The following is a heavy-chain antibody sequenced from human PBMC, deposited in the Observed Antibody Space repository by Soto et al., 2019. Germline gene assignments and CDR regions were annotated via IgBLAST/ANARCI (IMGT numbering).Heavy chain of an antibody. V-gene: IGHV3-30-3*01. CDR1: GFTFSSYP. D-gene: IGHD3-3*01. CDR3: AELPGPLEGVRYPYPVDGRGAVSVADV. Sequence: QMQLVESGGGVVQPGRSLRLSCAASGFTFSSYPMHWVRQAPGKGLEWVAVISFDGSKKYYADSVKGRFFISKDNCKNIVSPEKNRLRGEVAAGYFCAELPGPLEGVRYPYPVDGRGAVSVADVWGQGTAVTVSS. CDR2: ISFDGSKK. J-gene: IGHJ6*02.